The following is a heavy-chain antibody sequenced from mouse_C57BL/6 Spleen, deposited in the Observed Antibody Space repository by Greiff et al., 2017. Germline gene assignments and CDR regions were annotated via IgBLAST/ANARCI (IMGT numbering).Heavy chain of an antibody. CDR1: GYAFSSSW. Sequence: VKVVESGPELVKPGASVKISCKASGYAFSSSWMNWVKQRPGKGLEWIGRIYPGDGDTNYNGKFKGKATLTADKSSSTAYMQLSSLTSEDSAVYFCARSHSSAMDYWGQGTSVTVSS. CDR3: ARSHSSAMDY. V-gene: IGHV1-82*01. J-gene: IGHJ4*01. CDR2: IYPGDGDT.